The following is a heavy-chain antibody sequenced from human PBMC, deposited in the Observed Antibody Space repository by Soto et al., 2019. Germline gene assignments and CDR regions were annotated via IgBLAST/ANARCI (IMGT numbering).Heavy chain of an antibody. CDR1: GGSIRNGNYY. D-gene: IGHD1-1*01. CDR2: IYYIGTT. Sequence: QVQLQESGPGLVKASQTLSLTCTVSGGSIRNGNYYWSWIRQLPGKGLEWIGNIYYIGTTSYNPSLKSRVIISIDTSKNQCSLELTSVIAADTAVYYCAKNETTRPWFDPWGQGTLVTVSS. CDR3: AKNETTRPWFDP. V-gene: IGHV4-31*03. J-gene: IGHJ5*02.